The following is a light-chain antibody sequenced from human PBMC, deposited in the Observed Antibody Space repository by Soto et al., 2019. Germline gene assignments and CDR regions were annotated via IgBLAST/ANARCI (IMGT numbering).Light chain of an antibody. Sequence: QSVLTQPASVSGSPGQSITISCTGTSSDVGGYNYVSWYQHHPGQAPKLMIYDVSNRPSGVSNRFSGSKSGNTASLTISGLQPEDEADYYCSSYTPSNTRQIVFGTGTKVTVL. J-gene: IGLJ1*01. CDR1: SSDVGGYNY. V-gene: IGLV2-14*03. CDR3: SSYTPSNTRQIV. CDR2: DVS.